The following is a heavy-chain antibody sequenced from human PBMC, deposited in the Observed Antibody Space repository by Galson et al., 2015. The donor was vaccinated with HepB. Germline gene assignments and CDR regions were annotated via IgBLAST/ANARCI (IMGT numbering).Heavy chain of an antibody. CDR1: GFSLSTSGMC. CDR2: IDWDDDK. Sequence: PALVKPPQTLTLTCTFSGFSLSTSGMCVSWIRQPPGKALEWLARIDWDDDKYYSTSLKTRLTISKDTSKNQVILTMTNMDPVDTATYYCARTRYSSSWYENSDAFDIWGQGTMVTVSS. CDR3: ARTRYSSSWYENSDAFDI. J-gene: IGHJ3*02. V-gene: IGHV2-70*11. D-gene: IGHD6-13*01.